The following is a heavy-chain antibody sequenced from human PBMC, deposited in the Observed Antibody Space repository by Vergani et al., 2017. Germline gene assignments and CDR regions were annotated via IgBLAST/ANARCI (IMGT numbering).Heavy chain of an antibody. V-gene: IGHV4-4*03. CDR3: ARGKGGRRGRRFDP. CDR2: IKHSGST. CDR1: GDSISSNNC. D-gene: IGHD3-16*01. J-gene: IGHJ5*02. Sequence: QVQLQESGPGLVKPPGTLSLTCAVSGDSISSNNCWTWVRQPPGKGLEWIGEIKHSGSTNYNPSLKSRVTISVDTSKNQFSRKLSSVTAADTAVYYCARGKGGRRGRRFDPWGQGTRVTVYS.